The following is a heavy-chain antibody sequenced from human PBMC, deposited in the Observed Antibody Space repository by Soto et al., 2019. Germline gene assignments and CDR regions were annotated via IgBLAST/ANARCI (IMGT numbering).Heavy chain of an antibody. D-gene: IGHD3-10*01. V-gene: IGHV1-2*02. J-gene: IGHJ4*02. CDR3: AGGSGVRRAKYYLDF. CDR2: INTPGGDT. CDR1: GYTFTGYY. Sequence: DSVKVSCKASGYTFTGYYMPWVRQATGQGLEWMGWINTPGGDTNYAQNFQGRVTMTTDTPTKTAYMELSSLRSDDTAVYYCAGGSGVRRAKYYLDFWGQGTLVTVAS.